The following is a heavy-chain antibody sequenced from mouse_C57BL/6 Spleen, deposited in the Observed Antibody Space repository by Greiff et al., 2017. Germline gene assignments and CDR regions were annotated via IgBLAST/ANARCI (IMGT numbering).Heavy chain of an antibody. CDR2: ISSGSSTI. D-gene: IGHD1-1*01. CDR3: AIIEAY. CDR1: GFTFSDYG. J-gene: IGHJ3*01. V-gene: IGHV5-17*01. Sequence: EVKLVESGGGLVKPGGSLKLSCAASGFTFSDYGMHWVRQAPEKGLEWVAYISSGSSTIYYADTVKGRFTISRDNAKNTLFLQMTSLRSEDTAMYYCAIIEAYWGQGTLVTVSA.